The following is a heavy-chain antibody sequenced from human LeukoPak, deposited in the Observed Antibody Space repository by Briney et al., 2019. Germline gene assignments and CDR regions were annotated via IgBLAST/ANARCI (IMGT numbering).Heavy chain of an antibody. Sequence: GGSLRLSCAAPGFTFSSYGMHWVRQAPGKGLEWVAVIWYDGSNKYYADSVKGRFTISRDNSKNTLYLQMNSLRAEDTAVYYCARISSVWDYGDYYFDYWGQGTLVTVSS. CDR2: IWYDGSNK. CDR3: ARISSVWDYGDYYFDY. CDR1: GFTFSSYG. D-gene: IGHD4-17*01. V-gene: IGHV3-33*01. J-gene: IGHJ4*02.